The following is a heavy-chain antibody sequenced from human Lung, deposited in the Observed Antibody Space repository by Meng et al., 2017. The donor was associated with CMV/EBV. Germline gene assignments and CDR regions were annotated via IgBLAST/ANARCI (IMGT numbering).Heavy chain of an antibody. CDR3: ARGNGWRFDY. D-gene: IGHD6-19*01. V-gene: IGHV7-4-1*01. J-gene: IGHJ4*02. Sequence: QVQLVTSGSSLKKPGDSVKASCQAAGYTFTSSSMNWVRHAPGQGLEWMGWININTGNPTYAQGFTGRFVFSLDTSVSTAYLQIDSLKADDTAVYYCARGNGWRFDYWGQGTLVTVSS. CDR1: GYTFTSSS. CDR2: ININTGNP.